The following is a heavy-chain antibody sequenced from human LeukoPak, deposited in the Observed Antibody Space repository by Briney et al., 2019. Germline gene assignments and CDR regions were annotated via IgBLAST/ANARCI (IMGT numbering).Heavy chain of an antibody. J-gene: IGHJ4*02. Sequence: PSETLSLTCLLSGGSIGPYYWSWIRQAAGKGPEWIGRIYTTGTADYNPSLKGRVFLSVDTSMNQFSLKLSSVTAADTAVYYCASTQYYYGSGSYFFWGQGTLVTVSS. V-gene: IGHV4-4*07. CDR2: IYTTGTA. CDR1: GGSIGPYY. D-gene: IGHD3-10*01. CDR3: ASTQYYYGSGSYFF.